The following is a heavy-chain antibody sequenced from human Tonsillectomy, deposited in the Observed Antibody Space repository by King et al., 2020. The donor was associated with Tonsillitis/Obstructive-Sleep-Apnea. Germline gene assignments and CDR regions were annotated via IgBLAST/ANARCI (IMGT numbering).Heavy chain of an antibody. CDR2: IYHSGNT. J-gene: IGHJ6*02. Sequence: QLQESGPGLVKPSETLSLTCTVSGGSISSNYWSWIRQPPGKGLEWIGYIYHSGNTNYNPSLKSRVTISVDTSKIQFSLQLRSVTAADTAVYYCVRSYSRSSFYSYGLDVWGQGTTVTVFS. CDR3: VRSYSRSSFYSYGLDV. D-gene: IGHD6-6*01. V-gene: IGHV4-59*08. CDR1: GGSISSNY.